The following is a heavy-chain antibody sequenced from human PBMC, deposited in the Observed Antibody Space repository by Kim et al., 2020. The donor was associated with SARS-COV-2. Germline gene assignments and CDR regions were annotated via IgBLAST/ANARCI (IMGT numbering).Heavy chain of an antibody. D-gene: IGHD5-18*01. Sequence: SETLSLTCAVYGGSFSGYYWSWIRQHPGKGLEWIGEINHSGSTNYNPSLKSRVTISVDTSKNQFSLKLSSVTAADTAVYYCARGLRPLYSNGLWGYGMD. J-gene: IGHJ6*01. CDR3: ARGLRPLYSNGLWGYGMD. CDR2: INHSGST. V-gene: IGHV4-34*01. CDR1: GGSFSGYY.